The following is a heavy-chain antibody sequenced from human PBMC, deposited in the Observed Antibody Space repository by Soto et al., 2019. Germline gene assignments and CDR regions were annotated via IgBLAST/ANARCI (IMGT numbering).Heavy chain of an antibody. CDR2: IYYSGST. V-gene: IGHV4-31*03. CDR1: GGSISSGGYY. Sequence: PSETLSLTCTVSGGSISSGGYYWSWIRQHPGKGLEWIGYIYYSGSTYYNPSLKSRVTISVDTSASTAYMELSSLRSEDTAVYYCARSPEIVYSYGLAVDYWGQVTLVTVPS. CDR3: ARSPEIVYSYGLAVDY. J-gene: IGHJ4*02. D-gene: IGHD5-18*01.